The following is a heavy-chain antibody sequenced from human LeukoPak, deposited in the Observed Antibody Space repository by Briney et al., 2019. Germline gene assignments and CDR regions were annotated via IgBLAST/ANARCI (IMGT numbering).Heavy chain of an antibody. D-gene: IGHD3-22*01. Sequence: SETLSLTCAVYSGSFSGYYWSWIRQPPGKGLEWIGEINHSGSTNYNPSLKSRVTISVDTSKNQFSLKLSSVTAADTAVYYCARDMSWSYYSDSNDAFDIWGQGTMVTVSS. CDR3: ARDMSWSYYSDSNDAFDI. V-gene: IGHV4-34*01. CDR2: INHSGST. J-gene: IGHJ3*02. CDR1: SGSFSGYY.